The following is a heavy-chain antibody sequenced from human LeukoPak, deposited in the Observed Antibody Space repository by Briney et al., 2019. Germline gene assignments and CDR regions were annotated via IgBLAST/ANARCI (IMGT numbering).Heavy chain of an antibody. CDR3: ARGPRTYYYDSSGYYLDY. V-gene: IGHV4-34*01. J-gene: IGHJ4*02. D-gene: IGHD3-22*01. Sequence: SETLSLTCAVYGGSFSGYYWSWIRQPPGKGLEWIGEINHNGSTNYNPSLKSRVTISVDTSKNQFSLKLSSVTAADTAVYYCARGPRTYYYDSSGYYLDYWGQGTLVTVSS. CDR2: INHNGST. CDR1: GGSFSGYY.